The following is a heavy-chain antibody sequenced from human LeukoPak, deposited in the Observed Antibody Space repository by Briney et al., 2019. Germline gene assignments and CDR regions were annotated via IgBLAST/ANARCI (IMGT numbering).Heavy chain of an antibody. J-gene: IGHJ4*02. V-gene: IGHV3-30*02. CDR2: IRYDGSNK. D-gene: IGHD6-19*01. Sequence: PGGSLRLSFAASGFTFSSYGIHWVRQAPGKGLEWVAFIRYDGSNKYYADSVKGRFTISRDNSKNTLYLQMNSLRAEDTAVYYCAKDRGGSGWYKGGFDYWGQGTLVTVSS. CDR1: GFTFSSYG. CDR3: AKDRGGSGWYKGGFDY.